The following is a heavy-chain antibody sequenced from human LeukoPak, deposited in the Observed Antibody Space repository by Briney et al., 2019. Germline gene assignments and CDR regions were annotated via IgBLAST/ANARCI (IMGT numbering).Heavy chain of an antibody. CDR3: ARDWYSSPGNLDF. D-gene: IGHD6-13*01. CDR1: GFTFDAYG. Sequence: GRSLRLSCAASGFTFDAYGIHWVRQAPGKGLEWVAVIWYDGRNKYYADSVKGRFTISRDNSKSTLYLQMNSLRPEDTAVYFCARDWYSSPGNLDFWGQGTLVTVSS. J-gene: IGHJ4*02. CDR2: IWYDGRNK. V-gene: IGHV3-30*19.